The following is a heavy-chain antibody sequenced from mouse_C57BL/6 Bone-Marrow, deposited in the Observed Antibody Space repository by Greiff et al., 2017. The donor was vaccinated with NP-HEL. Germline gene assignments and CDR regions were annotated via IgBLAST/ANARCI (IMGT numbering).Heavy chain of an antibody. CDR1: GYAFSSSW. J-gene: IGHJ4*01. CDR2: IYPGDGDT. CDR3: ARPGWAMDY. V-gene: IGHV1-82*01. Sequence: VQLQQSGPELVKPFSSGQLPSKPSGYAFSSSWINWVKQRPGKGLEWIGRIYPGDGDTIYNGKFKGKATLTADKSSSTAYMQLSSLTSEDSAVYFCARPGWAMDYWGQGTSVTVSS. D-gene: IGHD3-3*01.